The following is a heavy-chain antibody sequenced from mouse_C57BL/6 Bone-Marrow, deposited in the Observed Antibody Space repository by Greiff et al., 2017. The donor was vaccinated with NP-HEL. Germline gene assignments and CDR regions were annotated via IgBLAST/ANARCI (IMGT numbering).Heavy chain of an antibody. D-gene: IGHD1-1*01. J-gene: IGHJ4*01. CDR3: ARRRAFITTVVATGNYAMDY. Sequence: VQLQQPGAELVMPGASVKLSCKASGYTFTSYWMHWVKQRPGQGLEWIGEIDPSDSYTNYNQKFKGKSTLTVDKSSSTAYMQLSSLTSEDSAVYYCARRRAFITTVVATGNYAMDYWGQGTSVTVSS. CDR1: GYTFTSYW. V-gene: IGHV1-69*01. CDR2: IDPSDSYT.